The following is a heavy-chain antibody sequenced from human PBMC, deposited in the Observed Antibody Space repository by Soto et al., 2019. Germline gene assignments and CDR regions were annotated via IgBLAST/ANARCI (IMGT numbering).Heavy chain of an antibody. CDR1: GFTFSSYA. J-gene: IGHJ5*02. CDR2: ISGSGGST. CDR3: AKDTKGKYSSSWYGNWFDP. D-gene: IGHD6-13*01. V-gene: IGHV3-23*01. Sequence: GGSLRLSCAASGFTFSSYAMSWVRQAPGKGLEWVSAISGSGGSTYYADSVKGRFTISRDNSKNTLYLQMNSLRAEDTAVYYCAKDTKGKYSSSWYGNWFDPWGQGTLVTVSS.